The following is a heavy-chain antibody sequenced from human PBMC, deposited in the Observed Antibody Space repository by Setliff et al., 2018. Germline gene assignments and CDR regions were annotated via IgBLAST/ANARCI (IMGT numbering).Heavy chain of an antibody. CDR3: AKGGNITRETYYYYGMDV. J-gene: IGHJ6*02. Sequence: ASVKVSCKASGYSFSNYDIMWVRQAPGQGLERMGWISVYTGHTKSAQKLQGRVAITTDTSTSTAYMELRSLRSDDTAVYYCAKGGNITRETYYYYGMDVWGQGTTVTVSS. V-gene: IGHV1-18*01. D-gene: IGHD1-20*01. CDR2: ISVYTGHT. CDR1: GYSFSNYD.